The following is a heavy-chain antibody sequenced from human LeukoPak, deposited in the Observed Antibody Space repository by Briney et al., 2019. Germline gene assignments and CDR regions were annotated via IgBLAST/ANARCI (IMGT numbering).Heavy chain of an antibody. CDR1: GFTFTSYS. CDR3: ARDAGNSGYGCDL. D-gene: IGHD5-12*01. CDR2: IRSSSET. V-gene: IGHV3-48*01. Sequence: GGSLRLSCAASGFTFTSYSMNWVRQAPGKGLEWVSHIRSSSETFYADSVKGRFTISRDNARNSLYLQMNNLRGGDTAIYYCARDAGNSGYGCDLWGQGTLVTVSS. J-gene: IGHJ5*02.